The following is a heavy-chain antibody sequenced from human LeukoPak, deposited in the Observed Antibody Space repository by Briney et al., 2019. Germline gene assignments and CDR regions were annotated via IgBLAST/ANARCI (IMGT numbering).Heavy chain of an antibody. V-gene: IGHV4-39*01. Sequence: PSETLSLTCSVSGDSVSRSDSYWDWIRQPPGKGLEWIGTIYYSGRTYYSPSITRRVTMSVDPPNNQFSLNLRSVTAADTAVYYCARRRYYDGSGYLEWGQGTLLSVSS. D-gene: IGHD3-22*01. CDR3: ARRRYYDGSGYLE. CDR1: GDSVSRSDSY. CDR2: IYYSGRT. J-gene: IGHJ1*01.